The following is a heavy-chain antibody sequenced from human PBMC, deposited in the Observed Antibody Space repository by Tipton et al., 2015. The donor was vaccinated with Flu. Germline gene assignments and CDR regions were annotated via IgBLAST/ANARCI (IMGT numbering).Heavy chain of an antibody. D-gene: IGHD2-21*01. CDR2: INPSGGST. J-gene: IGHJ4*02. Sequence: QLVQSGPEVKKPGASVKVSCKTSGYTFTGYYVYWVRQAPGQGLEWMGIINPSGGSTTYAQKFQGRVTMTRDTSTRTVYMELRSLGLEDTAVYYCARDLSHGERDYWGQGTLVTVSS. V-gene: IGHV1-46*01. CDR1: GYTFTGYY. CDR3: ARDLSHGERDY.